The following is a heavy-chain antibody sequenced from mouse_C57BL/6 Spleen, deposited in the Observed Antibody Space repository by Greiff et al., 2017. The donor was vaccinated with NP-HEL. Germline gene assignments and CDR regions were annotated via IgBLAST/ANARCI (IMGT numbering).Heavy chain of an antibody. CDR3: ARLITTVVATDYYAMDY. Sequence: QVQLQQSGAELVRPGSSVKLSCKASGYTFTSYWMHWVKQRPIQGLEWIGNIDPSDSETHYNQKFKDKATLTVDKSSSTAYMQLSSLTSEDSAVYYCARLITTVVATDYYAMDYWGQGTSVTVSS. CDR2: IDPSDSET. CDR1: GYTFTSYW. J-gene: IGHJ4*01. V-gene: IGHV1-52*01. D-gene: IGHD1-1*01.